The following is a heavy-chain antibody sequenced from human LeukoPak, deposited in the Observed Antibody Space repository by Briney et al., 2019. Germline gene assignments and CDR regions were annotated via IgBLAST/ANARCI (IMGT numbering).Heavy chain of an antibody. CDR1: GGSISSSTYY. D-gene: IGHD6-19*01. J-gene: IGHJ4*02. CDR2: INHSGST. CDR3: ARVIRYRQWLERASGFDY. V-gene: IGHV4-39*07. Sequence: SETLSLTCSVSGGSISSSTYYWGWIRQPPGKGLEWIGEINHSGSTNYNPSLKSRVTISVDTSKNQFSLKLSSVTAADTAVYYCARVIRYRQWLERASGFDYWGQGTLVTVSS.